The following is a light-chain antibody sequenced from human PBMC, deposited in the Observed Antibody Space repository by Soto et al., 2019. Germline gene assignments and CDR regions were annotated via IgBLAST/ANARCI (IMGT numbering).Light chain of an antibody. CDR1: SSDVGGYNY. CDR3: SSYTTSNTRQIV. Sequence: QSALTQPASVSGSPGQSITISCTGTSSDVGGYNYVSWYQHHPGKAPKLIIYDVSNRPSGVSIRFSGSKSDNTASLTISGPQPEDEADYHCSSYTTSNTRQIVFGTGIKLTVL. CDR2: DVS. V-gene: IGLV2-14*03. J-gene: IGLJ1*01.